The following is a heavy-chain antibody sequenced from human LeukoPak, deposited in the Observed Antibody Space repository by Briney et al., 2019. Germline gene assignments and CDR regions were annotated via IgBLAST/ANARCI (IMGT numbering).Heavy chain of an antibody. CDR2: IRNKAKSYAT. D-gene: IGHD3-22*01. V-gene: IGHV3-73*01. Sequence: GGSLRLSCAASGFTFSDSAMHWVRQASGKGLEWVGRIRNKAKSYATAYAESVKGRFTISRDDSKYTAYLQMNSLKTEDTAVYYCTHYYDSSGYYGAFDIWGQGTMVTVSS. CDR1: GFTFSDSA. CDR3: THYYDSSGYYGAFDI. J-gene: IGHJ3*02.